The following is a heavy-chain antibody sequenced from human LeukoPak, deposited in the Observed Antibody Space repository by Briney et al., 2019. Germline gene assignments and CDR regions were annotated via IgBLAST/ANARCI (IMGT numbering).Heavy chain of an antibody. CDR1: GFTFSSYA. J-gene: IGHJ3*02. CDR2: ISGSGGST. V-gene: IGHV3-23*01. D-gene: IGHD6-19*01. Sequence: GGSLRLSCAASGFTFSSYAMSWVRQAPGKGLEWVSAISGSGGSTYYADSVKGRFTISRDNSKNTLYLQMDSLRAEDSAVYYCAKGWASSGFIYNDAFDIWGQGTMVTVSS. CDR3: AKGWASSGFIYNDAFDI.